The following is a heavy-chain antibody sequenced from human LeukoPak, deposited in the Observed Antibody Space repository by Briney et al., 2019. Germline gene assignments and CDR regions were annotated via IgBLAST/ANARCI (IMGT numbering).Heavy chain of an antibody. V-gene: IGHV3-21*04. D-gene: IGHD5-24*01. Sequence: GGSLRLSCAASGFTLKNYNMNWVRQAPGKGLEWVSYISMSSRSYIYFADSVKGRFTISRDNAKNSLYLQMNSLRAEDTAVYYCAKVWEMATILDYWGQGTLVTVSS. CDR3: AKVWEMATILDY. CDR2: ISMSSRSYI. J-gene: IGHJ4*02. CDR1: GFTLKNYN.